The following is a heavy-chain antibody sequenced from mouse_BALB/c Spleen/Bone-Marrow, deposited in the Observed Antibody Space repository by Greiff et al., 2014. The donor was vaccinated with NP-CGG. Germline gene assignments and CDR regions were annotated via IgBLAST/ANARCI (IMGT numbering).Heavy chain of an antibody. CDR3: TRRGFDF. V-gene: IGHV14-3*02. CDR1: GFNIKDTY. J-gene: IGHJ2*01. CDR2: IDPANGNI. Sequence: VKLQQSGAELVKPGASVKLSCTASGFNIKDTYIHWVKRRPEQGLEWIGRIDPANGNIKYDPKFQVKATITADTSSNTAYLQLSSVTSEDTAVYYCTRRGFDFWGQGTTLTVSS.